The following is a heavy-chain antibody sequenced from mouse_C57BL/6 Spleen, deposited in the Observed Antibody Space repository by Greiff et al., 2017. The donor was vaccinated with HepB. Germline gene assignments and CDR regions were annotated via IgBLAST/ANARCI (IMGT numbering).Heavy chain of an antibody. CDR3: ARGQFPYDYDGDWYFDV. CDR2: IYPGDGDT. J-gene: IGHJ1*03. V-gene: IGHV1-82*01. D-gene: IGHD2-4*01. CDR1: GYAFSSSW. Sequence: QVQLQQSGPELVKPGASVKISCKASGYAFSSSWMNWVKQRPGKGLEWIGRIYPGDGDTNYNGKFKGKATLTADKSSSTAYMQLSSLTSEDSAVYFCARGQFPYDYDGDWYFDVWGTGTTVTVSS.